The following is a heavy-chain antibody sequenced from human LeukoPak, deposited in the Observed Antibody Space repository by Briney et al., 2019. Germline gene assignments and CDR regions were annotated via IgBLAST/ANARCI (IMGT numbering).Heavy chain of an antibody. V-gene: IGHV4-61*01. Sequence: PSETLSLTCTVSGGSVSSGSYYWSWIRQPPGKGLEWIGYIYYSGSTNYNPSLKSRVTISVDTSKNQFSLKLSSVTAADTAVYYCARLKSDGPYFDYWGQGTLVTVSS. J-gene: IGHJ4*02. CDR1: GGSVSSGSYY. D-gene: IGHD5-24*01. CDR3: ARLKSDGPYFDY. CDR2: IYYSGST.